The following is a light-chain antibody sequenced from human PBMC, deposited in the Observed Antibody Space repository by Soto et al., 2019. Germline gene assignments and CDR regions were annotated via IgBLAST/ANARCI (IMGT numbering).Light chain of an antibody. V-gene: IGKV3-11*01. CDR1: QSVSSY. Sequence: SPTTMSLSPGERDTLPYRASQSVSSYLAWYQQKPGQAPRLLIYDASNRATGIPARFSGSGSETDFTLTISSLEPEDFAVYYCQQRCSWPPITFGQGTRLEIK. J-gene: IGKJ5*01. CDR2: DAS. CDR3: QQRCSWPPIT.